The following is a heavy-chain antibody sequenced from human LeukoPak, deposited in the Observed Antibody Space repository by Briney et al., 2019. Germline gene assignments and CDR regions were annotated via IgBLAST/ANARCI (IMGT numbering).Heavy chain of an antibody. CDR2: INNDGSRT. J-gene: IGHJ4*02. Sequence: GGSLRLSCAASGLTFSSYWMHWVRQAPGKGLVWVSRINNDGSRTSYADSVKGRFTISRDNAKNTLYLQMNSLRAEDTAVYYCASSIVGAIGYWGQGTLVTVSS. CDR3: ASSIVGAIGY. D-gene: IGHD1-26*01. V-gene: IGHV3-74*01. CDR1: GLTFSSYW.